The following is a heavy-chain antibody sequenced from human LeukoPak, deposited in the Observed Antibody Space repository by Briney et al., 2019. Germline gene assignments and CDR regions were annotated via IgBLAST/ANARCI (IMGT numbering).Heavy chain of an antibody. V-gene: IGHV4-39*01. CDR3: ATSLTMIVVVDAFDI. Sequence: SETLSLTCTVSGGSISSSSYYWGWIRQPPGKGLEWIGSIYYSGSTYYNPSLKSRVTISVDTSKNQFSLKLSSVTAADTAVYYCATSLTMIVVVDAFDIWGQGTMVTVSS. J-gene: IGHJ3*02. CDR2: IYYSGST. D-gene: IGHD3-22*01. CDR1: GGSISSSSYY.